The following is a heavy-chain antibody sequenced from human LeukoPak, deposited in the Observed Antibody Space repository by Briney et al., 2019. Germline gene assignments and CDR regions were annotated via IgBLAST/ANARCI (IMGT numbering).Heavy chain of an antibody. CDR3: ARGGVATSPFDY. V-gene: IGHV3-7*03. J-gene: IGHJ4*02. CDR1: GFTFSGFW. CDR2: INSDGSEG. Sequence: GGSLRLSCAVSGFTFSGFWMSWSRQAPGKGLEWVASINSDGSEGYYADVVKGRFTISRDNAKNSLYLQINSLRAEDTAVYYCARGGVATSPFDYWGQGTLVTVSS. D-gene: IGHD5-12*01.